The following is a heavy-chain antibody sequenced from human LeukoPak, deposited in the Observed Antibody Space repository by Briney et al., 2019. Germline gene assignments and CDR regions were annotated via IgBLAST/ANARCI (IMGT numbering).Heavy chain of an antibody. Sequence: GGSLRLSCAASEFTFSDAWMSWVRQAPGKGLEWVGRIKSKTDGGTTDYAAPVKGRFTISRDDSKNTLYLQMNSLQIEDTAVYYCTTSQWLATLDLNFDYWGQGTLVTVSS. D-gene: IGHD6-19*01. CDR2: IKSKTDGGTT. CDR1: EFTFSDAW. V-gene: IGHV3-15*01. CDR3: TTSQWLATLDLNFDY. J-gene: IGHJ4*02.